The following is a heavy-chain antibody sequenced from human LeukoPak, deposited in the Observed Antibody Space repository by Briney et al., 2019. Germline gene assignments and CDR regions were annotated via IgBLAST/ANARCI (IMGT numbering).Heavy chain of an antibody. J-gene: IGHJ5*02. CDR1: GGSISSYY. Sequence: TSETLSLTCTVSGGSISSYYWSWIRQPPGKGLEWIGYIYYSGSTNYNPSLKSRVTISVDTSKNQFSLKLSSVTAADTAVYYCARDNSGYNWNDVWGQGTLVTVSS. CDR2: IYYSGST. V-gene: IGHV4-59*01. CDR3: ARDNSGYNWNDV. D-gene: IGHD3-22*01.